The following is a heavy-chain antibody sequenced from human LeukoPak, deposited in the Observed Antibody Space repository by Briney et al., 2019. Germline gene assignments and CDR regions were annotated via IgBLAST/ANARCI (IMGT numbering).Heavy chain of an antibody. CDR1: GGSVSSGSYY. V-gene: IGHV4-61*01. Sequence: SETLSLTCTVSGGSVSSGSYYWSWIRQPPGKGLEWIGYIYYSGSTNYNPSLKSRVTMSIDVSKNQFSLKLSSVTAADTAVYYCARDSGYCSGGSCYPANFDYWGQGTLVTVSS. D-gene: IGHD2-15*01. CDR2: IYYSGST. CDR3: ARDSGYCSGGSCYPANFDY. J-gene: IGHJ4*02.